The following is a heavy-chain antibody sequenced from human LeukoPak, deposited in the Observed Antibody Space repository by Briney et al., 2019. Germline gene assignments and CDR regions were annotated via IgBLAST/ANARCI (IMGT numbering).Heavy chain of an antibody. D-gene: IGHD5-18*01. CDR3: ARTWIQLSLRSNFDH. CDR2: INHSGST. J-gene: IGHJ4*02. CDR1: GGSFSGYY. V-gene: IGHV4-34*01. Sequence: PSETLSLTCAVYGGSFSGYYWSWIRQPPGKGLEWIGEINHSGSTNYNPSLKRRGTISASASNNHFPLKLSYIPTADAAAVYCARTWIQLSLRSNFDHWGQGTLVTVSS.